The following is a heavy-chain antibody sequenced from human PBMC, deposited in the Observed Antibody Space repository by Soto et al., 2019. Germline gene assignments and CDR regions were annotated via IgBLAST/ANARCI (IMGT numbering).Heavy chain of an antibody. CDR1: GGTFSSYA. CDR2: IIPIFGTA. D-gene: IGHD2-15*01. J-gene: IGHJ4*02. V-gene: IGHV1-69*01. CDR3: ARQYCSGGSCYPDLDY. Sequence: QVQLVQSGAEVKKPGSSVKVSCTASGGTFSSYAISWVRQAPGQELEWMGGIIPIFGTANYAQKFQGRVTITADESTSTAYMELSSLRSEDTAVYYCARQYCSGGSCYPDLDYWGQGTLVTVSS.